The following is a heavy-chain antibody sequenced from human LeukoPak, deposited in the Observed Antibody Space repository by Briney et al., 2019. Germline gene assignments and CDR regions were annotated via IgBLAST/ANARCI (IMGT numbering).Heavy chain of an antibody. J-gene: IGHJ4*02. Sequence: GASVKVSCKASGYTFTDYYMHWVRQAPGQGLEWMGWISAYNGNTNYAQKFQGRVTMTTDTSTTTAYMELRSLRSDDTAVYYCAREQGGYSGSADYWGQGTLVTVSS. CDR2: ISAYNGNT. CDR1: GYTFTDYY. V-gene: IGHV1-18*04. CDR3: AREQGGYSGSADY. D-gene: IGHD5-12*01.